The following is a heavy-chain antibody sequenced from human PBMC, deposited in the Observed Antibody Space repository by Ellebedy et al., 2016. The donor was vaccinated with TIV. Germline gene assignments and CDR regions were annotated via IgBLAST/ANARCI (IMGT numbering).Heavy chain of an antibody. V-gene: IGHV3-23*01. J-gene: IGHJ4*02. CDR3: AKRDSSGYYYARLFDY. CDR2: ISASGEST. CDR1: GFTFSIFA. Sequence: GGSLRLSCAASGFTFSIFAMSWVRQAPGKGLEWVSTISASGESTYYAGSVTGRFTISRDNAKNTRYLQMNSLRAEDTAVYYCAKRDSSGYYYARLFDYWGQGTLVTVSS. D-gene: IGHD3-22*01.